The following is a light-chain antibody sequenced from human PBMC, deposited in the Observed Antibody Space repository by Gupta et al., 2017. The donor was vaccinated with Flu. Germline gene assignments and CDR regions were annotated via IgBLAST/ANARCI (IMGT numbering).Light chain of an antibody. V-gene: IGKV3-11*01. CDR1: QSVNSY. CDR3: QRLSNWPRLT. CDR2: GAA. Sequence: VTLALAPGERATRSGRASQSVNSYLGWYEQKPGQAPRLLIYGAADRDTGNPARFSGSGCGTDLTLAISSREPEDFAGYYCQRLSNWPRLTFGGGTKVEIK. J-gene: IGKJ4*01.